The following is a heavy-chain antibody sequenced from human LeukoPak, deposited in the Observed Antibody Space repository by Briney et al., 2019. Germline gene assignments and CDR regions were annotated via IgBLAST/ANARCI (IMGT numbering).Heavy chain of an antibody. CDR1: GFTFSSYA. Sequence: GGSLRLSCAASGFTFSSYAIHWVRQAPGKGLEWVAFVSFDGSDKYYADSVKGRFTISRDISKNTLYLQMNSLRVEDTAQYYCARGAAVAISLWGQGTLVTVSS. D-gene: IGHD6-19*01. V-gene: IGHV3-30*04. CDR3: ARGAAVAISL. J-gene: IGHJ4*02. CDR2: VSFDGSDK.